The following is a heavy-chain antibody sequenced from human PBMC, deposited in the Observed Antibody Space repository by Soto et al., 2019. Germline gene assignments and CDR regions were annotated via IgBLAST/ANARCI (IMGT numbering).Heavy chain of an antibody. CDR3: ARVLYSSSSDYYYGMDV. J-gene: IGHJ6*02. V-gene: IGHV3-33*01. CDR2: IWYDGSNK. D-gene: IGHD6-6*01. CDR1: GFTFSSYG. Sequence: PGGSLRLSCAASGFTFSSYGMHWVRQAPGKGLEWVAVIWYDGSNKYYADSVKGRFTISRDNSKNTLYLQMNSLRAEDTAVYYCARVLYSSSSDYYYGMDVWGQGTTVTV.